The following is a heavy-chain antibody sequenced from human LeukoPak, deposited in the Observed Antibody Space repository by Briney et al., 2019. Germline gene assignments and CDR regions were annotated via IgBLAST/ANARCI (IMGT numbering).Heavy chain of an antibody. J-gene: IGHJ4*02. D-gene: IGHD6-19*01. Sequence: ASVKVSCKASGYTFTRYYMHWVRQAPGQGLEWRGWINPNSGGTNYAQKFQGRVTMTRDTSISTAYMELSRLRSDDTAVYYCARVVTAVAGTDYWGQGTLVTVSS. CDR1: GYTFTRYY. V-gene: IGHV1-2*02. CDR3: ARVVTAVAGTDY. CDR2: INPNSGGT.